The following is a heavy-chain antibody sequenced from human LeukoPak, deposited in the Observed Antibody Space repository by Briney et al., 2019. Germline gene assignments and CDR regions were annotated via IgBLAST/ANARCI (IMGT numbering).Heavy chain of an antibody. V-gene: IGHV4-59*01. CDR3: ARDLLYNWFDP. Sequence: SETLSLTCAAYGGSFSGYYWSWIRQPPGKGLEWIGYIYYSGSTNYNPSLKSRVTISVDTSKNQFSLKLSSVTAADTAVYYCARDLLYNWFDPWGQGTLVTVSS. J-gene: IGHJ5*02. CDR2: IYYSGST. D-gene: IGHD2-15*01. CDR1: GGSFSGYY.